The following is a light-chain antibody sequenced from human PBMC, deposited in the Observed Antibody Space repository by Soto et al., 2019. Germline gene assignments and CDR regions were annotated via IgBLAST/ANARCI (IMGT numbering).Light chain of an antibody. CDR2: DAS. J-gene: IGKJ1*01. Sequence: EIVLTQSPATLSLSPGERDTLSCRASQSVNTYLVWYQQKPGQAPRLLIYDASNRATGIPARFSGSGSGTDFTLTISSLGPEDFAVYYCQQRSNWPRTFGQGTKVDIK. CDR3: QQRSNWPRT. V-gene: IGKV3-11*01. CDR1: QSVNTY.